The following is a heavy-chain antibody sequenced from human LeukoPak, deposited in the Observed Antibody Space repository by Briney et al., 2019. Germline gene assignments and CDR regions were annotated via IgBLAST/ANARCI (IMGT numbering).Heavy chain of an antibody. CDR1: GYTFTSYG. J-gene: IGHJ4*02. D-gene: IGHD3-3*01. Sequence: ASVKVSCKASGYTFTSYGISWVRQAPGQGLEWMGWISAYNGNTNYAQKLQGRVTMTTDTSTSTAYMELRSLRSDDTAVYYCAREWAPYYDFWSGYRGHDYWGQGTLVTVSS. V-gene: IGHV1-18*01. CDR2: ISAYNGNT. CDR3: AREWAPYYDFWSGYRGHDY.